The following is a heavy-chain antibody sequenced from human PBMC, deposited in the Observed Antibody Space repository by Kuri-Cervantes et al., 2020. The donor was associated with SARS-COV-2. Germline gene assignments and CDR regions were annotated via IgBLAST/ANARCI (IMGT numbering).Heavy chain of an antibody. CDR1: GFTFSSYW. CDR3: ARGSGLYSGWYSLPNDAFDI. D-gene: IGHD6-19*01. J-gene: IGHJ3*02. CDR2: IKQDGSEK. Sequence: GESLKISCAASGFTFSSYWMSWVRQAPGKGLEWVANIKQDGSEKYYVDSVKGRFTISRDNAKNSLYLQMNSLRAEDTAVYYCARGSGLYSGWYSLPNDAFDIWGQGTMVTVSS. V-gene: IGHV3-7*01.